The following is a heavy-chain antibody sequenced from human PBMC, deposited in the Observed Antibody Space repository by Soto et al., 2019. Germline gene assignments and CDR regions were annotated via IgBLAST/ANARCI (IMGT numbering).Heavy chain of an antibody. J-gene: IGHJ5*02. D-gene: IGHD6-13*01. CDR1: GGSISSGGYY. CDR3: ARVGIAAADVWFDP. Sequence: PSETLSLTCTVSGGSISSGGYYWSWIRQHPGKGLEWIGYIYYSGSTYYNPSLKSRVTISVDTSKNQFSLKLSSVTAADTAVYYCARVGIAAADVWFDPWGQGTLVTVS. V-gene: IGHV4-31*03. CDR2: IYYSGST.